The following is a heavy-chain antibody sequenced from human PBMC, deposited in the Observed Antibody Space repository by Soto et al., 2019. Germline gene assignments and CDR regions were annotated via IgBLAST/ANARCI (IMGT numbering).Heavy chain of an antibody. V-gene: IGHV3-48*01. CDR1: GFSFSSYS. CDR2: ISSSSSTI. J-gene: IGHJ4*02. CDR3: ASEPERLQYLGIDY. D-gene: IGHD1-1*01. Sequence: GGSLRLSCAAPGFSFSSYSMNWVRQAPGKGPEWVSYISSSSSTIYYADSVKGRFAISRDNDKNSLYLQMNSLRAEDTAVYYCASEPERLQYLGIDYSGRGTVGTVSS.